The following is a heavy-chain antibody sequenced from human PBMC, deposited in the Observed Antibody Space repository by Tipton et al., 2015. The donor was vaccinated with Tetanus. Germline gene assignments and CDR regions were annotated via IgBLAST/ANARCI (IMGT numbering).Heavy chain of an antibody. D-gene: IGHD5-12*01. J-gene: IGHJ4*02. Sequence: QSGPEVKKPGSSVKVSCKASGYTFTSYGISWARQAPGQGLEWMGWISTYNGNTNYVQKFQGRVTMTTDTSTNTAYLELRSLRSDDTAVYFCARLVKQWLVPEDYWGQGTLVIVS. CDR2: ISTYNGNT. CDR3: ARLVKQWLVPEDY. CDR1: GYTFTSYG. V-gene: IGHV1-18*01.